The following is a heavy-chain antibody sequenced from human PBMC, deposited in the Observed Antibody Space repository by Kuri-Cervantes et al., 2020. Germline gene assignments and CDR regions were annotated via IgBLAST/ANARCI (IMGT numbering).Heavy chain of an antibody. CDR2: IYSCGST. Sequence: GESLKISCAASGFTVSSNYMSWVRQAPGKGLEWVSVIYSCGSTYYADSVKGRFTISRDSSKNTLYLQMNSLRAEDTAVYYCAKRTGLGVRGVMNYWGQGTLVTVSS. J-gene: IGHJ4*02. D-gene: IGHD3-10*01. CDR1: GFTVSSNY. V-gene: IGHV3-53*01. CDR3: AKRTGLGVRGVMNY.